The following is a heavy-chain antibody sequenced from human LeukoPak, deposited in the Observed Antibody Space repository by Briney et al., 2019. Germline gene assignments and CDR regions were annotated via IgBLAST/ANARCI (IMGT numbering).Heavy chain of an antibody. CDR3: ARESGAVTSGERDIPLFDF. CDR2: ISYDGAKT. CDR1: GFTFNRYN. D-gene: IGHD3-10*01. J-gene: IGHJ4*01. V-gene: IGHV3-30-3*01. Sequence: GGSLRLSCVGSGFTFNRYNMNWIRQAPGKGLEWVAVISYDGAKTYIADSVKGRFSISRDNSKNTLYLQINSLRVEDTSVYYCARESGAVTSGERDIPLFDFWGHGTLVTVSS.